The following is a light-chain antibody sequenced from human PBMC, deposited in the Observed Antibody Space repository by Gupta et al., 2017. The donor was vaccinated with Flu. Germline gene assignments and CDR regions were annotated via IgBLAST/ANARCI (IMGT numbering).Light chain of an antibody. CDR2: RNS. V-gene: IGLV1-47*01. Sequence: SVLTQPPSASVTPGQRIFISCYGGTSNIGNNFVHWYQQLPGAAPSLLIYRNSRRPSGVPDRFSGSKSGTSASLAISGLRSEDEAEYYCAAWDDNLSGLYVFGSGTRVTVL. CDR1: TSNIGNNF. J-gene: IGLJ1*01. CDR3: AAWDDNLSGLYV.